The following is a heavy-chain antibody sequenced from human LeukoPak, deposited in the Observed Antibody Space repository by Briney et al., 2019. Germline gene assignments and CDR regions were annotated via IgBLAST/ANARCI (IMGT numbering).Heavy chain of an antibody. CDR1: GGSITSGGYY. V-gene: IGHV4-39*07. CDR3: ARLRGYSYAGDY. J-gene: IGHJ4*02. Sequence: SETLSLTCTVSGGSITSGGYYWGWIRQPPGKGLEWIGSVYYSGSIHYNPSLKSRVTISADTSKNQISLKLSSVTAADTAVYYCARLRGYSYAGDYWGQGSLVTVAS. D-gene: IGHD5-18*01. CDR2: VYYSGSI.